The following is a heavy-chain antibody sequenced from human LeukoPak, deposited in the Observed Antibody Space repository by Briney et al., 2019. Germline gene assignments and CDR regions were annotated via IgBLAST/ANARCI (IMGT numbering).Heavy chain of an antibody. D-gene: IGHD2-2*03. CDR2: IYYSGST. J-gene: IGHJ5*02. Sequence: SETLFLTCTVSGGSISRYYWSWIRQPPGKGLEWIGYIYYSGSTNYNPSLKSRVTISVDTSKSQFSLKLSSVTAADTAVYYCARAPSNSGYNWFDPWGQGTLVTVSS. V-gene: IGHV4-59*01. CDR1: GGSISRYY. CDR3: ARAPSNSGYNWFDP.